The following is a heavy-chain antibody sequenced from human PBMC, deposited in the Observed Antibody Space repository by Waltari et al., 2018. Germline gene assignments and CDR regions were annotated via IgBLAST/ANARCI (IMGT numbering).Heavy chain of an antibody. CDR1: GFTFSSYW. CDR3: ARDDGWGSYGYFD. V-gene: IGHV3-7*01. J-gene: IGHJ4*02. Sequence: EVQLVESGGGLVQPGGSLRLSCAASGFTFSSYWMSWVRQAPGKGLEWVANIKQDGSEKYYVDSVKGRFTISRDNAKNSLYLQMNSLRAEDTAVYYCARDDGWGSYGYFDWGQGTLVTVSS. D-gene: IGHD3-16*01. CDR2: IKQDGSEK.